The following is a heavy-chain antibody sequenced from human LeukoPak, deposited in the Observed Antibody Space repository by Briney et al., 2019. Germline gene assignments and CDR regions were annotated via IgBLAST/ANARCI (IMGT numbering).Heavy chain of an antibody. CDR3: ASPGEGWNDWGYFDY. CDR1: GFSFSSYS. J-gene: IGHJ4*02. V-gene: IGHV3-30-3*01. Sequence: GGSLRLSCAASGFSFSSYSIHWVRQAPGKGLEWVAVISYDGSNKYYADSVKGRFTISRDNSKNTLYLQMNSLRAEDTAVYYCASPGEGWNDWGYFDYWGQGTLVTVSS. CDR2: ISYDGSNK. D-gene: IGHD1-1*01.